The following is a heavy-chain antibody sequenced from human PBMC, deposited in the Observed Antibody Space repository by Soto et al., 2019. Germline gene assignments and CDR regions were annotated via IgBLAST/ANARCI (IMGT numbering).Heavy chain of an antibody. D-gene: IGHD6-19*01. CDR2: ISGSGGST. V-gene: IGHV3-23*01. J-gene: IGHJ6*01. CDR3: ATSLLYSSGFYDYCGMDV. CDR1: GFTFSSYA. Sequence: GGSLRLSCAASGFTFSSYAMSWVRQAPGKGLEWVSAISGSGGSTYYADSVKGRFTISRDNSKNTLYLQMNSLRAEDTAVYSCATSLLYSSGFYDYCGMDVWGQGTTVTVSS.